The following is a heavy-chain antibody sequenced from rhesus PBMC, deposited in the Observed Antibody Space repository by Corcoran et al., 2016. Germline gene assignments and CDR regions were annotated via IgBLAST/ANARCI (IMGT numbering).Heavy chain of an antibody. Sequence: QLQLQESGPGLVKPSETLSVTCAVSGGSISSSYWSWIRQAPGKGLEWIGYIYGSGSSTNYNPYLKSRVTLSVDTSKNQLSLKLSSVTTADTAVYYCARDRGPGAYWGQGVLVTVSS. D-gene: IGHD3-9*01. CDR2: IYGSGSST. J-gene: IGHJ4*01. CDR1: GGSISSSY. V-gene: IGHV4-169*02. CDR3: ARDRGPGAY.